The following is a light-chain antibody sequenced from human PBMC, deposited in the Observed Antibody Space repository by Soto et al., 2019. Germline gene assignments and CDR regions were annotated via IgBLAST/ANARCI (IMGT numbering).Light chain of an antibody. J-gene: IGLJ2*01. Sequence: QSVLTQPASVSGSPGQSITISCTGTSSDVGDYNSVSWYQQHPGKAPKLMIFYVSNRPSGVSNRFSGSKSGNTASLTISGLQAEDEADYYCSSYTSSSTLVFGGGTKLTVL. V-gene: IGLV2-14*01. CDR3: SSYTSSSTLV. CDR2: YVS. CDR1: SSDVGDYNS.